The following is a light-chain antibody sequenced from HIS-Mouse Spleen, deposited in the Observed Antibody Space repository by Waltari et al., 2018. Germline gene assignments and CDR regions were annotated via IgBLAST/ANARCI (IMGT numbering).Light chain of an antibody. Sequence: SYVLTQPPSVSVAPGKTARNTCGGNNIGSKSVHWYQQKPGQAPWLVVYDDSDRPSGFPERFSGSNSGNTATLTISRVEAGDEADYYCQVWDSSSDHPVFGTGTKVTVL. V-gene: IGLV3-21*03. CDR1: NIGSKS. J-gene: IGLJ1*01. CDR2: DDS. CDR3: QVWDSSSDHPV.